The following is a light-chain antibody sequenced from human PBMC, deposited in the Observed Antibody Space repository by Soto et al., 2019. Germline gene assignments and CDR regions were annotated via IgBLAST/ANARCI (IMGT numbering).Light chain of an antibody. V-gene: IGKV1-5*03. CDR3: QQYNIYWT. Sequence: DIQITQSPSTLSASVGDRFTITCRASQSISSWLAWYQQTPGKAPKLLIYKASSLESGVPSRFSGSGSGTEFTLTISSLQPDDFATYYCQQYNIYWTFGQGTKVDIK. CDR1: QSISSW. J-gene: IGKJ1*01. CDR2: KAS.